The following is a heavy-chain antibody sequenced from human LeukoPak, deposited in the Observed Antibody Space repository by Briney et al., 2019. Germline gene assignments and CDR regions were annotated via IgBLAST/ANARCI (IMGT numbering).Heavy chain of an antibody. D-gene: IGHD2-21*01. CDR3: ARQIAVVEPTDPNWFDS. CDR2: MYYSGNS. V-gene: IGHV4-59*01. CDR1: GGSITSYY. Sequence: SETLSLTCTVSGGSITSYYWSWIQQPPGKGLEWIGYMYYSGNSYYNPSLKSRVTISVDTSKNQFSLKLSSMTAADTAVYFCARQIAVVEPTDPNWFDSWGQGILVTVSS. J-gene: IGHJ5*01.